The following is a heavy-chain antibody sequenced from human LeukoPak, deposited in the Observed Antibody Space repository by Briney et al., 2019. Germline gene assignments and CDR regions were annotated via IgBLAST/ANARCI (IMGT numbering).Heavy chain of an antibody. CDR1: GGSFSGYS. CDR3: ARESATGLAY. J-gene: IGHJ4*02. V-gene: IGHV4-34*01. D-gene: IGHD1-1*01. CDR2: IDRSRTT. Sequence: SETLSLTCAVYGGSFSGYSWSCIRQPPGKGLGWIGEIDRSRTTNYNPSLKSRLTISVDTSKNQFSLKLSSVTAADTAVYYCARESATGLAYWGQGTLVTVSS.